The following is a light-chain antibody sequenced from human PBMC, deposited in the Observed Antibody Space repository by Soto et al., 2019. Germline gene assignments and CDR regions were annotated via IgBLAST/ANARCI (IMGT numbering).Light chain of an antibody. CDR2: GAS. Sequence: EIVLTQSPGTLSLSPGERATLSCRASQSVSSDSLAWYQRKPGQAPRLLIYGASSRATGIPDRFSGSGSGTDFTLTISRLEPDDFAMCYCQQYGNSRTFGQGTKVDIK. CDR1: QSVSSDS. CDR3: QQYGNSRT. V-gene: IGKV3-20*01. J-gene: IGKJ1*01.